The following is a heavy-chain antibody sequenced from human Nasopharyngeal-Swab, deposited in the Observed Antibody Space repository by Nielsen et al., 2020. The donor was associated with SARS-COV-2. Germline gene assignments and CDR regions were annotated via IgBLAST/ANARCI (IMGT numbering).Heavy chain of an antibody. CDR3: ARDRPAAADSNYYYGMDV. CDR1: GGSISSYY. D-gene: IGHD6-13*01. V-gene: IGHV4-59*01. CDR2: IYYSGST. J-gene: IGHJ6*02. Sequence: SEALSLTCTVSGGSISSYYWSWIRQPPGKGLEWIGYIYYSGSTNYNPSLKSRVTISVDTSKNQFSLKLSSVTAADTAVYYCARDRPAAADSNYYYGMDVGGQGTTVTVSS.